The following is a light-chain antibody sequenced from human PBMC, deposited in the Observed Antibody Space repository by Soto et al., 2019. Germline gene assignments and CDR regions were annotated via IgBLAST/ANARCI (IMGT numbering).Light chain of an antibody. CDR3: SSYVGTDGLI. J-gene: IGLJ2*01. Sequence: QSALTQPRSVSGSPGQSVTISCTGTSSDVGNYNYVSWYRHHPGKAPKVLIYDVSKRPSGVPDLFSGSKSGNTASLTVSGVQAEDEADYYCSSYVGTDGLIFGGGTKLTVL. CDR2: DVS. V-gene: IGLV2-11*01. CDR1: SSDVGNYNY.